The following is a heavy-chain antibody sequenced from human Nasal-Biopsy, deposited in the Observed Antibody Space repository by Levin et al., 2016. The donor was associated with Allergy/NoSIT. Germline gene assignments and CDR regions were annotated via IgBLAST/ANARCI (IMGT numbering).Heavy chain of an antibody. D-gene: IGHD2/OR15-2a*01. CDR1: GFTVSSNY. CDR3: ARDHKIGPSYYYGMDV. CDR2: IYSGGST. V-gene: IGHV3-53*01. Sequence: GGSLRLSCAASGFTVSSNYMSWVRQAPGKGLEWVAIIYSGGSTYYAASVKGRFTISRDNSRNTLYLQMNSLRAEDTAVYYCARDHKIGPSYYYGMDVWGQGTTVTVSS. J-gene: IGHJ6*02.